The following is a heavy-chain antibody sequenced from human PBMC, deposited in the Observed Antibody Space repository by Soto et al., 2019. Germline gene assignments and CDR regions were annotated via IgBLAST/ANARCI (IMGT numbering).Heavy chain of an antibody. Sequence: SETLSLTCTVSGDSISSSSHYWGWIRQPPGKGLEWIGSIYYSGSSYYSPSLKSRVTISVDTSKNQFSLKLSSVSAADTAVYYCARGHGGITVFGAPGHFDYWGQGTLVTVSS. J-gene: IGHJ4*02. V-gene: IGHV4-39*01. CDR2: IYYSGSS. CDR1: GDSISSSSHY. D-gene: IGHD3-3*01. CDR3: ARGHGGITVFGAPGHFDY.